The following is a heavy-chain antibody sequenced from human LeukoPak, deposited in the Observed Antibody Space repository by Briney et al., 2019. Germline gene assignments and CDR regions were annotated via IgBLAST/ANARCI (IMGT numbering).Heavy chain of an antibody. D-gene: IGHD2-15*01. Sequence: SETLSLTCTVSGGSISSYYWSWIRQPAGRGLERIGRIYTSGSTNYNPSLKSRVTMSVDTSKNQFSLKLSSVTAADTAVYYCAREMGYCSGGSCGYYYYYYMDVWGKGTTVTVSS. CDR2: IYTSGST. CDR3: AREMGYCSGGSCGYYYYYYMDV. CDR1: GGSISSYY. J-gene: IGHJ6*03. V-gene: IGHV4-4*07.